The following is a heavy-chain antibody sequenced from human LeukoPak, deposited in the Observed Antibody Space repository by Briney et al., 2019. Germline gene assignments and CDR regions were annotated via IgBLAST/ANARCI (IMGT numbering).Heavy chain of an antibody. CDR3: AQDWSGGNSGYIDD. J-gene: IGHJ4*02. Sequence: GRSLRLSCAASGFTFSTYGMHWVRQAPGKGLEWVAVIWNDGSNKYYADSVKGRFTISRDNPQNTLYLQMDTLRAEDAAMYYCAQDWSGGNSGYIDDWGQGTLVTVSS. CDR1: GFTFSTYG. V-gene: IGHV3-33*06. D-gene: IGHD3-22*01. CDR2: IWNDGSNK.